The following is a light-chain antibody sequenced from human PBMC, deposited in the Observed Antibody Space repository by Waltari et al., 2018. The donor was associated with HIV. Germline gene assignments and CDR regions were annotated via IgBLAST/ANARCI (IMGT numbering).Light chain of an antibody. V-gene: IGKV3-20*01. CDR3: QQYGSSPLT. J-gene: IGKJ1*01. CDR2: GAS. CDR1: QSVSSSY. Sequence: DIVLTQSPGTLSLSQGERATLSCRASQSVSSSYLAWYQQKPGQAPRLRIYGASSRATGSPDRFSGSGSGTDFTLTISRLEPEDFAVYYCQQYGSSPLTFGQGTKVEIK.